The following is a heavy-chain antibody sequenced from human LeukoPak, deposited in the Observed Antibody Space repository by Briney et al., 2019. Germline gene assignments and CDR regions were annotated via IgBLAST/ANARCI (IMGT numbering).Heavy chain of an antibody. CDR2: ISAYNGNT. J-gene: IGHJ5*02. CDR3: ARTRGYYYGSDLNWFDP. Sequence: GSSVKVSCKASGGTFSSYAISWVRQAPGQGLEWMGWISAYNGNTNYAQKPQGRVTMTTDTSTSTAYMELRSLRSDDTAVYYCARTRGYYYGSDLNWFDPWGQGTLVTVSS. V-gene: IGHV1-18*01. CDR1: GGTFSSYA. D-gene: IGHD3-10*01.